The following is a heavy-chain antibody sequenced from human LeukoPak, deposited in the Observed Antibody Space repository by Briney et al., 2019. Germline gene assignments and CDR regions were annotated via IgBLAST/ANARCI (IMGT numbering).Heavy chain of an antibody. CDR3: EKVQVGIGVDY. CDR1: GFTFSGYG. J-gene: IGHJ4*02. CDR2: ISYDGSYK. D-gene: IGHD1-26*01. V-gene: IGHV3-30*18. Sequence: PGGSLRLSCAASGFTFSGYGMHWVRQAPGKGLEWVAVISYDGSYKYYADSVQGRFTISRDNSKNTLYLQMNSLRAEDTAVYYCEKVQVGIGVDYWGQGTLVTVSS.